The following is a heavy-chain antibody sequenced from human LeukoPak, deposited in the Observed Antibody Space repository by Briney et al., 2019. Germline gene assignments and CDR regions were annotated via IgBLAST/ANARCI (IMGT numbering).Heavy chain of an antibody. CDR1: GFTFSSYW. CDR3: ARDPVEWELLLDY. CDR2: MNIDGSEK. D-gene: IGHD1-26*01. J-gene: IGHJ4*02. Sequence: GGSLRLSCAASGFTFSSYWMGWVCQAPGKRLEWVANMNIDGSEKYYADSAKGRFTISRDNARNSVYLQMNSLRVEDTAVYYCARDPVEWELLLDYWGQGTLVTVSS. V-gene: IGHV3-7*01.